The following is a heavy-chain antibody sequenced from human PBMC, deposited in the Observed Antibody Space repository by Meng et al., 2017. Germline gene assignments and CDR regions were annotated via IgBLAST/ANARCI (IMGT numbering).Heavy chain of an antibody. J-gene: IGHJ4*02. CDR1: GFPLSTSGVG. V-gene: IGHV2-5*02. D-gene: IGHD3-10*01. CDR2: IYWDDDK. Sequence: QILLKESGPTLVKAPPARPLTCPFPGFPLSTSGVGVGWIRQPPGKALEWLALIYWDDDKRYSPSLKSRLTITKDTSKNQVVLTMTNMDPVDTATYYCAHSYGSNFDYWGQGTLVTVSS. CDR3: AHSYGSNFDY.